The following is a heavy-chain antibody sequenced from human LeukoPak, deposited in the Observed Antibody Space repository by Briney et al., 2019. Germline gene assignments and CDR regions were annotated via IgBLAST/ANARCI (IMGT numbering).Heavy chain of an antibody. D-gene: IGHD3/OR15-3a*01. CDR1: GFTFSSYG. V-gene: IGHV3-33*01. J-gene: IGHJ4*02. Sequence: PGGSLRLSCAASGFTFSSYGMHWVRHAPGKGLEWVAVIWYDGSNKYYADSVKGRFTISRDNSKNTLYLQMNSLRAEDTAVYYCTRAVAADDFSPGYWGQGTLVTVSS. CDR3: TRAVAADDFSPGY. CDR2: IWYDGSNK.